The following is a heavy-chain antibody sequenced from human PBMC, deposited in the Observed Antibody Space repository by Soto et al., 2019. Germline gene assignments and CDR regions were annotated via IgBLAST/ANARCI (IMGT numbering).Heavy chain of an antibody. V-gene: IGHV1-69*08. CDR1: GATLNTYT. Sequence: QLQLVQSGAAVKKPGSSVKVSCKASGATLNTYTISWVRQAPGQGLEWMGSILPSLGSTNYAKKFQGRVTITADQSTSTMELSSLRSEDTAVYFCARDVTAMEALYYYDTWGQGSLVTVSS. CDR2: ILPSLGST. CDR3: ARDVTAMEALYYYDT. D-gene: IGHD5-18*01. J-gene: IGHJ4*02.